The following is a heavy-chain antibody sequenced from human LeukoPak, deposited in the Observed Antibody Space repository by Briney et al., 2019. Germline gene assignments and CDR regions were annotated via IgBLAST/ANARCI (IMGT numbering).Heavy chain of an antibody. CDR2: ISGSGGST. V-gene: IGHV3-23*01. J-gene: IGHJ4*02. CDR3: AKDRYDSSGSNFDY. Sequence: GSLRLSCAASGFTISSYAMSWVRQAPGKGLEWVSAISGSGGSTYYSDSVNGRFTTSRDNSKNTLYLQMNSLRAEDTAVYYCAKDRYDSSGSNFDYWGQGTLVTVSS. D-gene: IGHD3-22*01. CDR1: GFTISSYA.